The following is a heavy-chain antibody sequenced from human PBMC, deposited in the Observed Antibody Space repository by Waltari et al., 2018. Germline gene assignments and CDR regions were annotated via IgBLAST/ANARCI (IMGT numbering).Heavy chain of an antibody. V-gene: IGHV4-59*12. J-gene: IGHJ6*03. CDR3: AMSIVDTYMDV. Sequence: QVQLQDSGPGLVKPSETLSLTCTVPAGSISSYYWSWIRQPPGKGLEWIGYIYYSGSTNYNTSLKSRVTISVYTSKNQYSLKLSSVTAADSAVYYCAMSIVDTYMDVWGKGTTVTVSS. D-gene: IGHD3-22*01. CDR1: AGSISSYY. CDR2: IYYSGST.